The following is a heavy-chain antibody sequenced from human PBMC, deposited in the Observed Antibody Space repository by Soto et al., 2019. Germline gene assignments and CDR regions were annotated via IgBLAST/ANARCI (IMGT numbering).Heavy chain of an antibody. D-gene: IGHD1-26*01. CDR1: GYTFTSYA. J-gene: IGHJ5*02. V-gene: IGHV1-3*01. Sequence: DSVKPSCTASGYTFTSYAMHWVRQAPGQGLEWMGWINAGNGNTKYSQKFQGRVTITRDTSASTAYMELSSLRSEDTAVYYCAIEVGPVNVWFFPWGQGTLVT. CDR3: AIEVGPVNVWFFP. CDR2: INAGNGNT.